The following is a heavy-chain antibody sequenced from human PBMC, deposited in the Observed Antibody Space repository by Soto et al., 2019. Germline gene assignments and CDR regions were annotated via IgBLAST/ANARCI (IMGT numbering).Heavy chain of an antibody. J-gene: IGHJ3*02. D-gene: IGHD3-9*01. CDR2: ISAYNGNT. CDR1: GYTFTSYG. Sequence: ASVKVSCKASGYTFTSYGISWVRQAPGQGLEWMGWISAYNGNTNYAQKLQGRVTMTTDTSTSTAYMELRSLRSDDTAVYYCARGPYYDILTGYSSDAFDIWAKGQWSPSPQ. V-gene: IGHV1-18*01. CDR3: ARGPYYDILTGYSSDAFDI.